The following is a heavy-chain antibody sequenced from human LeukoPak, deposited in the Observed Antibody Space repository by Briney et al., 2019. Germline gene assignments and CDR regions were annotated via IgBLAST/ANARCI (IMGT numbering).Heavy chain of an antibody. Sequence: GGSLRLSCAASGFTFSSYAMHWVRQAPGKGLEYVSAISSNGGSTYYANSVKGRFTISRDNSKNTLYLQMGSLRAEDMAVYYCARAWDGSYRSLWYFDLWGRGTLVTVSP. CDR3: ARAWDGSYRSLWYFDL. V-gene: IGHV3-64*01. CDR2: ISSNGGST. CDR1: GFTFSSYA. D-gene: IGHD1-26*01. J-gene: IGHJ2*01.